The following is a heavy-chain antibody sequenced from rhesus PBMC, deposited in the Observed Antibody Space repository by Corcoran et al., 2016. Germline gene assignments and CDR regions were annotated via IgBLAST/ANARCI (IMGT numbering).Heavy chain of an antibody. J-gene: IGHJ6*01. CDR3: ARDMCCTGSGCYSAGLDS. Sequence: EVQLVQSGAEVKKPGASVKISCKASGYTFTDHYLNWVRQAPGKGLEWMGRVGPEDGETDYAQRFQNRVTSTADMSTDTAYMELSSLRSEDTAVYYCARDMCCTGSGCYSAGLDSWGQGVVVTVSS. D-gene: IGHD2-21*01. CDR1: GYTFTDHY. CDR2: VGPEDGET. V-gene: IGHV1-111*02.